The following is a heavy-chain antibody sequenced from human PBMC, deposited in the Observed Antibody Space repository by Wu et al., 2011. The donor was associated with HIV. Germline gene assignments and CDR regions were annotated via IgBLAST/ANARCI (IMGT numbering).Heavy chain of an antibody. CDR1: GYTFTGYY. V-gene: IGHV1-2*02. CDR3: ARDGVAVTIFGVAIKLGRFDP. J-gene: IGHJ5*02. D-gene: IGHD3-3*01. Sequence: QVQLVQSGAEVKKPGASVKVSCKASGYTFTGYYMHWVRQAPGQGLEWMGWINPNSGGTNYAQKFQGRVTMTRDTSISTAYMELSRLRSDDTAVYYCARDGVAVTIFGVAIKLGRFDPWGQGTLVTVSS. CDR2: INPNSGGT.